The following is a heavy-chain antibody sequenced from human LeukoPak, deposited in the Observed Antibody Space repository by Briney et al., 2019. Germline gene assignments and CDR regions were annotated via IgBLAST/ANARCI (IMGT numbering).Heavy chain of an antibody. CDR3: ARGGGYDLYFDY. CDR2: IKQDGSEK. D-gene: IGHD5-12*01. J-gene: IGHJ4*02. CDR1: GFTFSSNW. Sequence: GGSLRLSCAASGFTFSSNWMSWVRQAPGKGMEWVANIKQDGSEKYYVDSVKGRFTISRDNAKNSLYLQMNSLRAEDTAVYYCARGGGYDLYFDYWGQGTLVTVSS. V-gene: IGHV3-7*03.